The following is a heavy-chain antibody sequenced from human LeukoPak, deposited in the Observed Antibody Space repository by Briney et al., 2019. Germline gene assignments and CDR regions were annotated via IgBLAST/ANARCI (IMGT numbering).Heavy chain of an antibody. D-gene: IGHD3-10*01. CDR1: GGSFSGYY. CDR2: INHSGST. Sequence: SETLSLTCAVYGGSFSGYYWSWIRQPPGKGLEWIGEINHSGSTNYNPSLKSRVAIAVDTSKNQFSLKLSSVTAADTAVYYCARGITMVSGAFDIWGQGTMVTVSS. V-gene: IGHV4-34*01. J-gene: IGHJ3*02. CDR3: ARGITMVSGAFDI.